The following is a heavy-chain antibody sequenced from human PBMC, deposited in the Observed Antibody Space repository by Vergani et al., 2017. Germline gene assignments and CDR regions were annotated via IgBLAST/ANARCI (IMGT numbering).Heavy chain of an antibody. CDR3: ARVAAGSRGRGVIITAALDY. J-gene: IGHJ4*02. CDR1: GGSISSGGYS. CDR2: IYHSGST. V-gene: IGHV4-30-2*01. Sequence: QLQLQESGSGLVKPSQTLSLTCAVSGGSISSGGYSWSWIRQPPGKGLEWIGYIYHSGSTYYNPSLKSRVTISLDRSKNQFSLKLSSVTAADTAVYYCARVAAGSRGRGVIITAALDYWGQGTLVTVSS. D-gene: IGHD3-10*01.